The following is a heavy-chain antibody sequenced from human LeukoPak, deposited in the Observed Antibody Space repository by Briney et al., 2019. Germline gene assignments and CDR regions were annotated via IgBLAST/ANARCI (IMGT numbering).Heavy chain of an antibody. CDR3: AKDRYYDSSGYCEFDY. CDR1: GFTFSSYA. CDR2: ISGSGGST. D-gene: IGHD3-22*01. J-gene: IGHJ4*02. V-gene: IGHV3-23*01. Sequence: GGFLRLSCAVSGFTFSSYAMSWVRQAPGKGLEWVSAISGSGGSTYYADSVKGRFTISRDNSKNTLYLQMNSLRAEDTAVYYCAKDRYYDSSGYCEFDYWGQGTLVTVSS.